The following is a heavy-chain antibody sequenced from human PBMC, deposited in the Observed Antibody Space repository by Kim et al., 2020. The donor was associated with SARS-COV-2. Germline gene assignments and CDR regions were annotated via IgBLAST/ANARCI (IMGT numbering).Heavy chain of an antibody. J-gene: IGHJ4*02. CDR3: AKWVVGATREEYYFDY. V-gene: IGHV3-23*01. Sequence: SGKGRFTISRDNSKNTLYLQMNSLRAADTAVYYCAKWVVGATREEYYFDYWGQGTLVTVSS. D-gene: IGHD1-26*01.